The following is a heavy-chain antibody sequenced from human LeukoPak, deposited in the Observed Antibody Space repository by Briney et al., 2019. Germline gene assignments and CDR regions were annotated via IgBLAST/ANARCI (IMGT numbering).Heavy chain of an antibody. CDR1: GLNITKYR. J-gene: IGHJ4*02. CDR2: ISPDGSDI. D-gene: IGHD2-2*01. Sequence: PGGSLRLSCAASGLNITKYRMSWVRQAPGKRLEWVANISPDGSDIQCLDSVRDRFTVSRDNARNSLYLEMNRLRVEDTAIYYCVGGSSSNCVQGTLVTVSS. V-gene: IGHV3-7*04. CDR3: VGGSSSN.